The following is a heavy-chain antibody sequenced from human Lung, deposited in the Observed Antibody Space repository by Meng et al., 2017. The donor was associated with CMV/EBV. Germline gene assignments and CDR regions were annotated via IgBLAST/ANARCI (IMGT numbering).Heavy chain of an antibody. V-gene: IGHV3-21*01. D-gene: IGHD6-13*01. CDR2: ISTTSTYI. J-gene: IGHJ6*02. CDR1: GFTFSAYA. CDR3: ARSWDGMDV. Sequence: GEXXKISCAASGFTFSAYAMNWVRQAPGKGLEWVTSISTTSTYIYYADSVKGRFTISRDNAQNSMYLQMNSLSAEDTGVYYCARSWDGMDVWGQGTTVTVSS.